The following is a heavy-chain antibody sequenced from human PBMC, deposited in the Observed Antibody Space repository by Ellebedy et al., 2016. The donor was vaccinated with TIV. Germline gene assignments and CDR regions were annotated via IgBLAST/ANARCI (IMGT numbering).Heavy chain of an antibody. D-gene: IGHD6-19*01. J-gene: IGHJ6*02. CDR3: VLHSSNPYYYYGMDV. V-gene: IGHV1-18*01. CDR2: ISAYNGNT. Sequence: ASVKVSCXASGYTFTSYGISWVRQAPGQGLEWMGWISAYNGNTNYAQKLQGRVTMTTDTSTSTAYMELRSLRSDDTAVYYCVLHSSNPYYYYGMDVWGQGTTVTVSS. CDR1: GYTFTSYG.